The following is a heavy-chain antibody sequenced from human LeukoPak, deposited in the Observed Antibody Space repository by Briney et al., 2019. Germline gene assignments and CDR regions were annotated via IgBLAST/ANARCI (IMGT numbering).Heavy chain of an antibody. D-gene: IGHD6-19*01. CDR1: GFSLSTSGMC. CDR3: ARWGYSSGWYTFDY. CDR2: IDWDDDK. Sequence: SGPTLVNPTRTLTLTCTFSGFSLSTSGMCVSWIRQPPGKALEWLALIDWDDDKYYSTSLKTRLTISKDTSKNQVVLTMTNMDPVDTATYYCARWGYSSGWYTFDYWGQGTLVTVSS. J-gene: IGHJ4*02. V-gene: IGHV2-70*01.